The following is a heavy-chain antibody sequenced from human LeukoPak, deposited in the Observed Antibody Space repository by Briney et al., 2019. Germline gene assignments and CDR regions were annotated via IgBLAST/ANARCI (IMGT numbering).Heavy chain of an antibody. J-gene: IGHJ4*02. V-gene: IGHV4-4*07. CDR2: IYTSGTT. CDR1: GDSFSTYY. D-gene: IGHD3-10*01. CDR3: ARDAKYYYGSRTYFFFEY. Sequence: SETLSLTCTVSGDSFSTYYWSWIRQPAGKGLEWIGHIYTSGTTNYNPSFKSRVTMSIDTSKNQFSLKLSSITAADTAVYYCARDAKYYYGSRTYFFFEYWGQGTLLTVSS.